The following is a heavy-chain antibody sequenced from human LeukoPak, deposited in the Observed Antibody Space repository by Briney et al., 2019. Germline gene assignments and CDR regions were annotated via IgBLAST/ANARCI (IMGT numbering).Heavy chain of an antibody. J-gene: IGHJ4*02. CDR3: AGKYYYDSSGYFYVDW. Sequence: GASVKVSCKASGYTFTSYGISWVRQAPGQGLEWMGWISAYNGNTNYAQKLQGRVTMTTDTSTSTAYMELRSLRSDDTAVYYCAGKYYYDSSGYFYVDWWGQGTLVTVSS. CDR2: ISAYNGNT. CDR1: GYTFTSYG. D-gene: IGHD3-22*01. V-gene: IGHV1-18*01.